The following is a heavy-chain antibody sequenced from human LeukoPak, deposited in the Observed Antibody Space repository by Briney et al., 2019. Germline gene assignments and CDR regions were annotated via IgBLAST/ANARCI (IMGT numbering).Heavy chain of an antibody. CDR2: ISSSSSYI. CDR3: AKGTVAGRQRAPPKEWFDP. D-gene: IGHD6-6*01. Sequence: GGTLRLSCAASGFTFSSYGMSWVRQAPGKGLEWVSSISSSSSYIYYADSVKGRFTISRDNAKNSLSLQMNSLRAEDSAVYYCAKGTVAGRQRAPPKEWFDPWGQGTLVTVSS. J-gene: IGHJ5*02. CDR1: GFTFSSYG. V-gene: IGHV3-21*01.